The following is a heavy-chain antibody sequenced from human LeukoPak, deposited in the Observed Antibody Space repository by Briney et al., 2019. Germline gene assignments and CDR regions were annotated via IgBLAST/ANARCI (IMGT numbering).Heavy chain of an antibody. V-gene: IGHV5-51*01. Sequence: GESLQTSCKGSGYSSTNYCIGWVRQMPGEGLVLMGIIYPGDSDTRYSPSFQGQVTISADKSISTAYLQWSSLKASDTAMYYCARRTTVTPYYFDSWGQGTLVTVSS. CDR2: IYPGDSDT. CDR1: GYSSTNYC. CDR3: ARRTTVTPYYFDS. J-gene: IGHJ4*02. D-gene: IGHD4-17*01.